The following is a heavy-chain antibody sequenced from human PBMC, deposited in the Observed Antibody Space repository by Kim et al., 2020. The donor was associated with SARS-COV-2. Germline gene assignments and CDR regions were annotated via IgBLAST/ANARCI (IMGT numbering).Heavy chain of an antibody. V-gene: IGHV4-34*01. CDR3: ARGRGPSLGATTGYFQH. CDR1: GGSFSGYY. D-gene: IGHD1-26*01. J-gene: IGHJ1*01. Sequence: SETLSLTCAVYGGSFSGYYWSWIRQPPGKGLEWIGEINHSGSTNYNPSLKSRVTISVDTSKNQFSLKLSSVTAADTAVYYCARGRGPSLGATTGYFQHWGQGTLVTVSS. CDR2: INHSGST.